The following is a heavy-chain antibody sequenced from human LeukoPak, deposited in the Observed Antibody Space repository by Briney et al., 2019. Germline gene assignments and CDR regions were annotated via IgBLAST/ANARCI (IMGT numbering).Heavy chain of an antibody. CDR3: ARDSQVLLWFGESFDY. CDR1: GYTFTSYG. Sequence: ASVKVSCKASGYTFTSYGISWVRQAPGQGPGWMGWISAYNGNTNYAQKLQGRVTMTTDTSTSTAYMELRSLRSDDTAVYYCARDSQVLLWFGESFDYWGQGTLVTVSS. D-gene: IGHD3-10*01. J-gene: IGHJ4*02. CDR2: ISAYNGNT. V-gene: IGHV1-18*01.